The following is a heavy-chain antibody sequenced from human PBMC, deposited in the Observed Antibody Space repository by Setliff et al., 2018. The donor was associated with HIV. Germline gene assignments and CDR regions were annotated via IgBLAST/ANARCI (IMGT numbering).Heavy chain of an antibody. D-gene: IGHD5-18*01. CDR2: IYFSGST. J-gene: IGHJ3*02. V-gene: IGHV4-39*01. CDR1: GGSISSSSHY. Sequence: SETLSLTCTVSGGSISSSSHYWGWIRQPPGKGLEWIGSIYFSGSTYYNPSLKSRVTISVDTSKNQFSLKLRSVTAADTAVYYCARPRYTYGTPPAFDIWGRGTVVTVSS. CDR3: ARPRYTYGTPPAFDI.